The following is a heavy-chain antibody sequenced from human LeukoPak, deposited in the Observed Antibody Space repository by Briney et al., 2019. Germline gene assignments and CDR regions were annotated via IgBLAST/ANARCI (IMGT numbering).Heavy chain of an antibody. CDR2: ISGSGGST. D-gene: IGHD6-19*01. V-gene: IGHV3-23*01. Sequence: GGSLRLSCAASRFTFSSYAMSWVRQAPGKGLEWVSAISGSGGSTYYADSVKGRFTISRDNSKNTLYLQMNSLRAEDTAVYYCAKDLLGSSAPRYYYYYGMDVWGQGTTVTVSS. CDR1: RFTFSSYA. CDR3: AKDLLGSSAPRYYYYYGMDV. J-gene: IGHJ6*02.